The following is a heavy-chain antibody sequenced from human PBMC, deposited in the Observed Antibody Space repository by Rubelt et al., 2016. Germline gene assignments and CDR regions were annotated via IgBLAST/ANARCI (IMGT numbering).Heavy chain of an antibody. CDR3: VRAHDGDYS. CDR1: GFTFSNYA. Sequence: QVQLVASGGGVVQPGRSLRLSCAGSGFTFSNYAMHWVRQAPGKGLEWVTVIYYDGSNKYYADSVKGRFTISRDTSKNTLDLQMNSLRAEDTAAYYCVRAHDGDYSWGQGTLVSVSS. CDR2: IYYDGSNK. V-gene: IGHV3-30*04. J-gene: IGHJ4*02. D-gene: IGHD4-17*01.